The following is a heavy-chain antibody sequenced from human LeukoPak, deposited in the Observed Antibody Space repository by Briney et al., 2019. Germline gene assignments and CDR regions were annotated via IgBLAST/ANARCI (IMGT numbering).Heavy chain of an antibody. CDR1: GYSISSGYY. CDR2: IYHSGST. Sequence: PSETLSLTCTVSGYSISSGYYWGWIRQPPGKGLEWIGSIYHSGSTYYNPSLKSRVTISVDTSKNQFSLKLSSVTAADTAVYYCARRASLDSTVTSPWGQGTLVTVSS. V-gene: IGHV4-38-2*02. J-gene: IGHJ5*02. CDR3: ARRASLDSTVTSP. D-gene: IGHD4-17*01.